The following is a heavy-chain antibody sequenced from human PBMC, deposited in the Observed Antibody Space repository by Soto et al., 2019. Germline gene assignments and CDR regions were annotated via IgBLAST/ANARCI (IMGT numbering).Heavy chain of an antibody. V-gene: IGHV4-59*01. Sequence: PSETLSLTCPFSGGNISSYYWSWIRQPPGKGLEWIGYIYYSGSTSYNPSLKSRVTISVDTSKNQFSLKLSSVTAADTAVYYCARVRRGHDRAGWYFDLWGRGTLVTVSS. CDR2: IYYSGST. CDR1: GGNISSYY. J-gene: IGHJ2*01. D-gene: IGHD3-10*01. CDR3: ARVRRGHDRAGWYFDL.